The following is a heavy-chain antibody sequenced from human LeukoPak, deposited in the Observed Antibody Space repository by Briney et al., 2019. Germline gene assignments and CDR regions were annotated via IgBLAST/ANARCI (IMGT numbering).Heavy chain of an antibody. CDR3: ARTRYSSGGAYYYGVDV. Sequence: SQTLSLTCAISGDSVSSNNAAWNWIRQSPSRGLEWLGRAYYRSKWFNDYAVSVKSRITITSDTSKNQFSQQLNSVTPEDTAVYYCARTRYSSGGAYYYGVDVWGQGTTVTVS. D-gene: IGHD6-19*01. V-gene: IGHV6-1*01. J-gene: IGHJ6*02. CDR2: AYYRSKWFN. CDR1: GDSVSSNNAA.